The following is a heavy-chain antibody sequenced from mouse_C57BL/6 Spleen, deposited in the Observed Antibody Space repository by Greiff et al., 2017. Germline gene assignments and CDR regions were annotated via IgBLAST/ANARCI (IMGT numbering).Heavy chain of an antibody. D-gene: IGHD2-4*01. V-gene: IGHV1-64*01. J-gene: IGHJ2*02. CDR2: IHPNSGST. Sequence: QVQLQQPGAELVKPGASVKLSCKASGYTFTSYWMHWVKQRPGQGLEWIGMIHPNSGSTNYNEKFKSKATLTVDKSSSTAYMQLSSLTSEDSAVYYCARSHYDYDGPYFDYWGQGTSLTVSS. CDR1: GYTFTSYW. CDR3: ARSHYDYDGPYFDY.